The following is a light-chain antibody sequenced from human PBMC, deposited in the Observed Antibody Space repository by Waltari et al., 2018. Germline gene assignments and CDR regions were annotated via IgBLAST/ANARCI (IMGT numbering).Light chain of an antibody. CDR1: QSVLYSSNNQNY. V-gene: IGKV4-1*01. Sequence: DIVMTQSPDSLAVSLGERATINCKSSQSVLYSSNNQNYLAWYQQKPGPPPKLLIYWASTRESGVPDRFSCSGSGTDFTLTISSLQAEDVAVYYCQQYYSTPPTFGQGTKVEIK. CDR2: WAS. J-gene: IGKJ1*01. CDR3: QQYYSTPPT.